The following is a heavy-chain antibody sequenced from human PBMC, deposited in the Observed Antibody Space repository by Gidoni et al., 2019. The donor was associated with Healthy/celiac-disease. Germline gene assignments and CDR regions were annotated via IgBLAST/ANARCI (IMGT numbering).Heavy chain of an antibody. CDR1: GFTFGAYA. CDR2: IRSKAYGGTT. J-gene: IGHJ6*02. Sequence: EVQLVESGGGLVKPGRSLRLSCTASGFTFGAYAMSWFRQAPGKGLEWGGFIRSKAYGGTTEYAASVKGRFTISRDDSKSIAYLQMNSLKTEDTAVYYCTRVVGLYSSSSPKAYYGMDVWGQGTTVTVSS. D-gene: IGHD6-6*01. V-gene: IGHV3-49*05. CDR3: TRVVGLYSSSSPKAYYGMDV.